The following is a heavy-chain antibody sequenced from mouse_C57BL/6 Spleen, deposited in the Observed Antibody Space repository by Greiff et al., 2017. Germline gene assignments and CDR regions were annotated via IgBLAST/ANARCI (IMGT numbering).Heavy chain of an antibody. D-gene: IGHD2-4*01. J-gene: IGHJ2*01. Sequence: EVQLQQSGPELVKPGASVKISCKASGYSFTGYYMNWVKQSPEKSLEWIGEINPSTGGTTYNQKFKAKATLTVDKSSSTAYMQLKSLTSEDSAVYYCARWDDYILGYWGQGTTLTVSS. CDR2: INPSTGGT. CDR1: GYSFTGYY. CDR3: ARWDDYILGY. V-gene: IGHV1-42*01.